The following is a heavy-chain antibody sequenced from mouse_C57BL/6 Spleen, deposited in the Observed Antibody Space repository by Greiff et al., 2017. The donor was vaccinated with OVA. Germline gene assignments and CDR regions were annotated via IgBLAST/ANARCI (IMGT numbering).Heavy chain of an antibody. Sequence: QVQLQQPGAELVKPGASVKLSCKASGYTFTSYWMQWVKQRPGQGLEWIGEIDPSDSYTNYNQKFKGKATLTVDTSSSTAYMQLSSLTSEDSAVYYCARRRGYYGSSPAWFAYWGQGTLVTVSA. CDR1: GYTFTSYW. V-gene: IGHV1-50*01. J-gene: IGHJ3*01. CDR2: IDPSDSYT. CDR3: ARRRGYYGSSPAWFAY. D-gene: IGHD1-1*01.